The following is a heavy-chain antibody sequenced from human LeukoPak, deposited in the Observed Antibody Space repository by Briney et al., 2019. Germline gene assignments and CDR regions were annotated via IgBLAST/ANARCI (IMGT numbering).Heavy chain of an antibody. J-gene: IGHJ6*03. D-gene: IGHD2-15*01. V-gene: IGHV3-23*01. Sequence: PGGSLRLSCAASGLTFSSYGMSWVRQAPGRGLEWVSAISTTGGTTYYADSVRGRFTISRDNSRNTLYLQMNSLRAEDTAIYYCAKNGDQGAYCSGGTCYPYYYYYMDVWGKGTTVTISS. CDR1: GLTFSSYG. CDR3: AKNGDQGAYCSGGTCYPYYYYYMDV. CDR2: ISTTGGTT.